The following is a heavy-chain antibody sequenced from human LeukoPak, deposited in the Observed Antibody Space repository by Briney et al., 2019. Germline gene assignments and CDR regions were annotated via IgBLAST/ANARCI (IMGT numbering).Heavy chain of an antibody. CDR2: MNPNSGNT. CDR3: ARGYSPTLRTTGNDY. J-gene: IGHJ4*02. D-gene: IGHD1-1*01. V-gene: IGHV1-8*02. CDR1: GYTFTGYY. Sequence: ASVKVSCKASGYTFTGYYMHWVRQAPGQGLEWMGWMNPNSGNTGYAQKFQGRVIMTRDTSINTAYLEFYSLRSEDTAVYYCARGYSPTLRTTGNDYWGQGTLVTVSS.